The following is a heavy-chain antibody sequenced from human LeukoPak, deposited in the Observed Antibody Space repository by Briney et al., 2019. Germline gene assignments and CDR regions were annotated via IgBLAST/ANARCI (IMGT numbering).Heavy chain of an antibody. CDR1: GGSISSGGYY. Sequence: SETLSLTCTVSGGSISSGGYYWSWIRQHPGKGLEWIGYIYYSGSTYYNPSLKSRVTISIDTSKNQFSLKLSSVTAADTAVYYCARDRQSGDGCFDPWGQGTLVTVSS. CDR3: ARDRQSGDGCFDP. V-gene: IGHV4-31*03. D-gene: IGHD1-1*01. J-gene: IGHJ5*02. CDR2: IYYSGST.